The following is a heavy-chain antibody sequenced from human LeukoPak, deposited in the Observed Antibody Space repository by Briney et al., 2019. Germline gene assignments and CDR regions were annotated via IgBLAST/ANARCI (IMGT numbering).Heavy chain of an antibody. V-gene: IGHV1-2*02. CDR2: INPDRGGT. Sequence: ASVKVSCKASGYTFPGYYMHWVRQAPGQGLEWMGWINPDRGGTNYAQKFQGRVTMTRDTTISTAYMELSRLRSDDTAVYYCARAISCSSTSCSDYYFDYWGQGTLVTVSS. CDR3: ARAISCSSTSCSDYYFDY. D-gene: IGHD2-2*01. J-gene: IGHJ4*02. CDR1: GYTFPGYY.